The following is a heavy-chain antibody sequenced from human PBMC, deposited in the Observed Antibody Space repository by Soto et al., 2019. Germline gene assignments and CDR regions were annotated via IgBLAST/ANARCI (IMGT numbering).Heavy chain of an antibody. CDR3: AKPDDDEYFQH. Sequence: PGGSLRLSCAASGFTFGSYGMHWVRQAPGKGLEWVAVISYDGSNKYYADSVKGRFTISRDNSKNTLYLQMNSLRAEDTAVYYCAKPDDDEYFQHWGQGTLVTVSS. CDR1: GFTFGSYG. J-gene: IGHJ1*01. V-gene: IGHV3-30*18. CDR2: ISYDGSNK.